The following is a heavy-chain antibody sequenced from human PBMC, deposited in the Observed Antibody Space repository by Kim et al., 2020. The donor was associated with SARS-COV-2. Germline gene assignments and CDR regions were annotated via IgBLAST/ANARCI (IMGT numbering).Heavy chain of an antibody. CDR2: ISSRRSEA. Sequence: GGSLRLSCGASGLTLSNFIMNWVRQAPGKGLHWVSSISSRRSEASYADSVKGRFTISRDIANNSLYLQMDSLRVEDTAIYYCARAAYSSTWSYGLDVWGPGTTVTVSS. J-gene: IGHJ6*02. V-gene: IGHV3-21*01. D-gene: IGHD6-13*01. CDR1: GLTLSNFI. CDR3: ARAAYSSTWSYGLDV.